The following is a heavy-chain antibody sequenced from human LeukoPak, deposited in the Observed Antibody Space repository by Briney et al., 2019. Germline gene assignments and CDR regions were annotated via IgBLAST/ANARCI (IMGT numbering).Heavy chain of an antibody. CDR3: AREGDSALDTNWFDP. J-gene: IGHJ5*02. Sequence: VASVKVSCKASGYTFTGYYIHWVRQAPGQGLEWMGWINPNTGGTEYAQKFQGRVTMTRDTSISTAYMELSRLKSDDTAIYYCAREGDSALDTNWFDPWGQGTLVTVSS. V-gene: IGHV1-2*02. CDR1: GYTFTGYY. D-gene: IGHD5-18*01. CDR2: INPNTGGT.